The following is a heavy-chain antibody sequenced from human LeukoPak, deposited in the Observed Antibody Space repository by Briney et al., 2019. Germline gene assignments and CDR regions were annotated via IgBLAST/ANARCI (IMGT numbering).Heavy chain of an antibody. V-gene: IGHV1-2*02. D-gene: IGHD2-2*01. Sequence: ASVKVSCKASGYTFTGYYMHWVRQAPGQGLEWMGWINPNSGGTNYAQKFQGRVTMTRDTSISTAYMELSRLRSDDTAVYYCARDSTLVVVPAAMNAFDIWGQGTMVTVSS. CDR1: GYTFTGYY. J-gene: IGHJ3*02. CDR2: INPNSGGT. CDR3: ARDSTLVVVPAAMNAFDI.